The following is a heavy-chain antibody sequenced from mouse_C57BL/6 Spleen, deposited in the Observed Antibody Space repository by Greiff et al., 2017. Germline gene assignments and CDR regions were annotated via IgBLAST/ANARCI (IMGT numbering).Heavy chain of an antibody. Sequence: VQLQQSGAELVRPGASVTLSCKASGYTFTDYEMHWVKQTPVHGLEWIGAIDPETGGTAYNQKFKGKAILTADKSSSTAYMELRSLTSEDSAVDYCTRGDYYGRSSAWFAYWGQGTLVTVSA. CDR2: IDPETGGT. V-gene: IGHV1-15*01. J-gene: IGHJ3*01. D-gene: IGHD1-1*01. CDR3: TRGDYYGRSSAWFAY. CDR1: GYTFTDYE.